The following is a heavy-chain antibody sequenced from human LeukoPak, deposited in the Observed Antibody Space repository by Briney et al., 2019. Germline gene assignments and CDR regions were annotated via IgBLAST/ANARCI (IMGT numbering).Heavy chain of an antibody. CDR2: IYTSGST. J-gene: IGHJ4*02. CDR1: GGSISSGSYY. D-gene: IGHD4-17*01. V-gene: IGHV4-61*02. Sequence: SETLSLTCTVSGGSISSGSYYWSWIRQPAGKGLEWIGRIYTSGSTNYNPSLKSRVTISVDTSKNQFSLKLSSVTAADTAVYYCARSYGDYSAPFGYWGQGTLVTVSS. CDR3: ARSYGDYSAPFGY.